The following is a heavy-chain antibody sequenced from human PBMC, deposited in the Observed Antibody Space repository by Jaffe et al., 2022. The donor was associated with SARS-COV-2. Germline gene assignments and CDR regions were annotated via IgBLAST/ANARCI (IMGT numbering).Heavy chain of an antibody. CDR1: GFTFSSYA. J-gene: IGHJ6*02. Sequence: QVQLVESGGGVVQPGRSLRLSCAASGFTFSSYAMHWVRQAPGKGLEWVAVISYDGSNKYYADSVKGRFTISRDNSKNTLYLQMNSLRAEDTAVYYCARDRGVYAIPGQMGVVDYYYYYGMDVWGQGTTVTVSS. CDR3: ARDRGVYAIPGQMGVVDYYYYYGMDV. CDR2: ISYDGSNK. D-gene: IGHD2-8*01. V-gene: IGHV3-30-3*01.